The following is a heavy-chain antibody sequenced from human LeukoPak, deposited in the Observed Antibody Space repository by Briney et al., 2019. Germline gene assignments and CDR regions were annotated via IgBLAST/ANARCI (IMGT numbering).Heavy chain of an antibody. CDR3: AKDERGYSYGLIDY. J-gene: IGHJ4*02. D-gene: IGHD5-18*01. Sequence: PGGSLRLSCAASGFTFSGCGMHWVRQAPGKGLEWVAVIWYDGSNKYYVDSVKGRFTISRDNSKNTLYLQMNSLRAEDTAVYYCAKDERGYSYGLIDYWGQGTLVTVSS. CDR2: IWYDGSNK. CDR1: GFTFSGCG. V-gene: IGHV3-33*06.